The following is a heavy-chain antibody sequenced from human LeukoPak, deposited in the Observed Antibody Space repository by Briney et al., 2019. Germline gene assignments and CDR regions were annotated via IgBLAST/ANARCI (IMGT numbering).Heavy chain of an antibody. CDR1: GFTFSSYW. J-gene: IGHJ4*02. CDR3: ARDPRDGYNIDY. D-gene: IGHD5-24*01. CDR2: INSDGSST. V-gene: IGHV3-74*01. Sequence: GGSQRLSCAASGFTFSSYWMHWVRQAPGKGLVWVSRINSDGSSTSYADSVKGRFTISRDNAKNTLYLQMNSLRAEDTAVYYCARDPRDGYNIDYWGQGTLVTVSS.